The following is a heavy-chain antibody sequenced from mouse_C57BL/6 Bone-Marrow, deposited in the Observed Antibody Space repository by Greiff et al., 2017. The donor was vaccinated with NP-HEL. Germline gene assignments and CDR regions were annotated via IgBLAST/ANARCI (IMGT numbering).Heavy chain of an antibody. J-gene: IGHJ2*01. Sequence: DVHLVESGAELVRPGASVKLSCTASGFNIKDDYMHWVKQRPEQGLEWIGWIDPENGDTEYASKFQGKATITADTSSNTAYLQLSSLTSEDTAVYYCTISGYFDYWGQGTTLTVSS. D-gene: IGHD1-3*01. CDR3: TISGYFDY. V-gene: IGHV14-4*01. CDR1: GFNIKDDY. CDR2: IDPENGDT.